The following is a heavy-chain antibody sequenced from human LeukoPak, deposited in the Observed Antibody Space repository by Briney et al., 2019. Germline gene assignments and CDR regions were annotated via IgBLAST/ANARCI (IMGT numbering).Heavy chain of an antibody. CDR2: IIPTFGTA. CDR3: ARKGVLLRNPYYYYGMDV. Sequence: SVKVSCKASGGTFSSYAISWVRQAPGQGLEWMGGIIPTFGTANYAQKFQGRVTITADESTSTAYMELSSLRSEDTAVYYCARKGVLLRNPYYYYGMDVWGQGTTVTVSS. J-gene: IGHJ6*02. V-gene: IGHV1-69*13. CDR1: GGTFSSYA. D-gene: IGHD1-26*01.